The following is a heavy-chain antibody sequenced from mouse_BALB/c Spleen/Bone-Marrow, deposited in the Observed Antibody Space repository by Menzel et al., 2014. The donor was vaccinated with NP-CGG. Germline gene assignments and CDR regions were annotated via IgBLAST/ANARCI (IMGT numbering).Heavy chain of an antibody. Sequence: QVQLQQSGAELAKPGASVKMSCKASGYTFTSYWMHWVKQRPGQGLEWIGYINPSTGYTDYNQKFNDKATLTADKSSSTAYMQLSSLTSKDSAVYYCARGNPLYAMDYWGQGTSVTVSP. CDR3: ARGNPLYAMDY. CDR2: INPSTGYT. CDR1: GYTFTSYW. D-gene: IGHD2-1*01. V-gene: IGHV1-7*01. J-gene: IGHJ4*01.